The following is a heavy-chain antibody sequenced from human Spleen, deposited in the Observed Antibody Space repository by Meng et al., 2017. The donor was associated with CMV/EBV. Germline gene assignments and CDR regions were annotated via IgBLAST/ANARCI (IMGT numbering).Heavy chain of an antibody. CDR1: IRSSGYF. J-gene: IGHJ5*02. Sequence: IRSSGYFWSGIRQNPGKSLDWIGYISYSGSTYYNPTLKNRVTISVDTSKNQFSLKLSSVTAADTAVYYCARDGSSISAVIPNWFDPWGQGTLVTVSS. CDR2: ISYSGST. D-gene: IGHD4-11*01. CDR3: ARDGSSISAVIPNWFDP. V-gene: IGHV4-31*02.